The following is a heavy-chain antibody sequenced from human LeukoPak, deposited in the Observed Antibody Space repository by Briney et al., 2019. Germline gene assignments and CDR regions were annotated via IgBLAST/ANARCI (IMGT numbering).Heavy chain of an antibody. CDR2: INPNSGGT. CDR1: GYNFTAYS. J-gene: IGHJ3*02. CDR3: VRDLDYCGSGSFFNI. V-gene: IGHV1-2*02. Sequence: ASVKVSCKASGYNFTAYSMHWVRQAPGQGLEWMGWINPNSGGTNYAQKFQGRVTMTRDTSITTAYMELSRLRSDDTAVYYCVRDLDYCGSGSFFNIWGQGTMVTVSS. D-gene: IGHD3-10*01.